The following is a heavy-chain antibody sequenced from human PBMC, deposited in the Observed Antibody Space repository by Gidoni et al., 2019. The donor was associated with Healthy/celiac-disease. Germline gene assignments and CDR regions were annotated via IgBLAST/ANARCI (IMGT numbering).Heavy chain of an antibody. V-gene: IGHV4-39*07. J-gene: IGHJ6*02. Sequence: QLQLQESGPGLVKPSETLSLTCTVSGGSISSSSYYWGWIRQPPGKGLEWIGSIYYSGSTYYNPSLKGRVTISVDTSKNQFSLKLSSVTAADTAVYYCASCNSGSYYVGYYYYGMDVWGQGTTVTVSS. CDR2: IYYSGST. D-gene: IGHD1-26*01. CDR1: GGSISSSSYY. CDR3: ASCNSGSYYVGYYYYGMDV.